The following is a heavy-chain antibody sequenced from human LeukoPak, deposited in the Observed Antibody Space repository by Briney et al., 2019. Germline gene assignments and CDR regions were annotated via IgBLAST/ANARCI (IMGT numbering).Heavy chain of an antibody. Sequence: SETLSLTCTVSGGSISSGDYYWSWIRQPPGKGLEWIGYVYYSGSTFYNPSLKSRVTISVDTSKNQFSLKLSSVTAADTAVYYCARTEVVPAASDYWGQGTLVTVSS. CDR1: GGSISSGDYY. CDR3: ARTEVVPAASDY. J-gene: IGHJ4*02. D-gene: IGHD2-2*01. V-gene: IGHV4-30-4*08. CDR2: VYYSGST.